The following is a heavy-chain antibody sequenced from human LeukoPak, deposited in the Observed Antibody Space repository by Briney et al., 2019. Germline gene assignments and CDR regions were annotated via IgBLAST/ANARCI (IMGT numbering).Heavy chain of an antibody. J-gene: IGHJ6*03. CDR3: ATTLSGWSPPQTSYYSYYMDV. CDR1: GFTFSSYG. V-gene: IGHV3-23*01. D-gene: IGHD6-19*01. CDR2: ISGSGGST. Sequence: GGSLRLSCAASGFTFSSYGMNWVRQAPGKGLEWVSVISGSGGSTYYADSVKGRFTISRDNSKNTLNLQMNSLRVEDTAVYYCATTLSGWSPPQTSYYSYYMDVWGKGTTVTISS.